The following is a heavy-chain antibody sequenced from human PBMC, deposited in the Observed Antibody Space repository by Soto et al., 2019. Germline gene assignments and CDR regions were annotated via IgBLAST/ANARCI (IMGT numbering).Heavy chain of an antibody. J-gene: IGHJ4*02. CDR1: GGSISSHF. CDR3: ARGNVWSGDYSFFDS. CDR2: VYSSGST. V-gene: IGHV4-4*07. D-gene: IGHD3-3*01. Sequence: KTSETLSLTCTVSGGSISSHFWSWIRQPAGKRLEWIGRVYSSGSTKYNPSLQSRVIMSVDTSKNQFSPKLRSVTAADTAIYYCARGNVWSGDYSFFDSWGQGTLVTVSS.